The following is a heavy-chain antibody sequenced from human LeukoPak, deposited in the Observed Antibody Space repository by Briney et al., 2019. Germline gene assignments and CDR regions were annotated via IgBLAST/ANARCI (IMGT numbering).Heavy chain of an antibody. CDR3: ARVDSSSSDAFDI. D-gene: IGHD6-13*01. CDR2: ISGSGGST. J-gene: IGHJ3*02. Sequence: GGSLRLSYAASGFTFSSYAMSWVRQAPGKGLEWVSAISGSGGSTYYADSVKGRFTISRDNSKNTLYLQMNSLRAEDTAVYYCARVDSSSSDAFDIWGQGTMVTVSS. V-gene: IGHV3-23*01. CDR1: GFTFSSYA.